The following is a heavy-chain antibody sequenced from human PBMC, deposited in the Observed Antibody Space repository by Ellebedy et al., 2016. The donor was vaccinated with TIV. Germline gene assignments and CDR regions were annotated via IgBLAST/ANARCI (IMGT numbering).Heavy chain of an antibody. V-gene: IGHV3-48*03. CDR2: ISSSGGTI. J-gene: IGHJ4*02. CDR1: GFTFRSYE. CDR3: ARDRGRSYFDY. Sequence: GESLKISCAASGFTFRSYEMSWVRQAPGKGLEWVLDISSSGGTIYSAASVKGRFAISRDNAKNSLYLQMNSLRAEDTALYYCARDRGRSYFDYWGQGALVTVSS. D-gene: IGHD2-15*01.